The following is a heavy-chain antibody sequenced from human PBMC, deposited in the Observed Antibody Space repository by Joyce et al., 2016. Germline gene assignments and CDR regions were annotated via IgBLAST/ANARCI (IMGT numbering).Heavy chain of an antibody. J-gene: IGHJ4*02. D-gene: IGHD3-3*01. CDR1: GFTFSDSW. CDR3: VRDNYWSVDY. Sequence: DVQLVESGGGLVQPGGSLRLSCVVSGFTFSDSWMHWVRQAPGKGLVWVSRMKLDDSGTTYAESVKGRFTISRDNAKNTLHLQMNSLRADDTAVYYCVRDNYWSVDYWGQGTLVTVSS. V-gene: IGHV3-74*01. CDR2: MKLDDSGT.